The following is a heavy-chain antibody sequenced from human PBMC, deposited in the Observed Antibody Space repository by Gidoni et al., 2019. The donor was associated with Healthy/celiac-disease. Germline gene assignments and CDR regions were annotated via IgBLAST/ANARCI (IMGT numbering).Heavy chain of an antibody. Sequence: QVQLQQCGAGLLTPSEPLPTTCAAYGWSFSGYYWSWIRQPPGKGLGWIGEINHSGSTNYNPSLKSRVTISVNTSKNQFSLKLSSVTAADTAVYYCAGGGYCGGDCYAPWGQGTLVTVSS. CDR3: AGGGYCGGDCYAP. CDR1: GWSFSGYY. D-gene: IGHD2-21*02. CDR2: INHSGST. V-gene: IGHV4-34*01. J-gene: IGHJ4*02.